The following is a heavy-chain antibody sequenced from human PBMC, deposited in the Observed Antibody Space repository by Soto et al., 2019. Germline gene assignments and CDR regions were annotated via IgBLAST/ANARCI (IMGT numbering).Heavy chain of an antibody. Sequence: SCAASGFTFSSYAMSWVRQAPGKGLEWVSAISGSGGSTYYADSVKGRFTISRDNSKNTLYLQMNSLRAEDTAVYYCAKVPYYYDSSGYLPFDYWGQGTLVTVSS. V-gene: IGHV3-23*01. CDR3: AKVPYYYDSSGYLPFDY. J-gene: IGHJ4*02. CDR2: ISGSGGST. CDR1: GFTFSSYA. D-gene: IGHD3-22*01.